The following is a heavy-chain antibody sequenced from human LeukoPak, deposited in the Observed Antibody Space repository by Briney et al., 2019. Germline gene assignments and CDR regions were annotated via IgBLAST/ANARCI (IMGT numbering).Heavy chain of an antibody. CDR3: SVDFHY. J-gene: IGHJ1*01. Sequence: GGSLRLSCAASGFSFSTYRMHWVRQAPGEGLEWVSSISTGSTYVYYADSVKGRFTISRDNAKNTLYLQMNTLRAEDTAVYFCSVDFHYWGQGALVTVSS. V-gene: IGHV3-21*01. CDR2: ISTGSTYV. D-gene: IGHD2-15*01. CDR1: GFSFSTYR.